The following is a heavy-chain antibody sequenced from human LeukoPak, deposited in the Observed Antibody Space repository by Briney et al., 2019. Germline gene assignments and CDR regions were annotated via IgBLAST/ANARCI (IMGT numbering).Heavy chain of an antibody. Sequence: SCSPSRPRFSPSDLLSGRQAAGVRLSWLCIIDPSGGSTSYAQKCQVRFTRTRDTSTGTVYMYLSSLRSEDAAVYYCVYSHSGSFSMAVWGKGTTVTVSS. V-gene: IGHV1-46*01. D-gene: IGHD2-15*01. CDR1: RPRFSPSD. CDR3: VYSHSGSFSMAV. J-gene: IGHJ6*03. CDR2: IDPSGGST.